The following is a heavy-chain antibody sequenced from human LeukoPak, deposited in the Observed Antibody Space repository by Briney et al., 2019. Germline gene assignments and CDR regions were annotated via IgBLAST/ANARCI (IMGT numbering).Heavy chain of an antibody. CDR2: INHSGST. CDR3: ARLVSGSYYYYYMDV. CDR1: GGSFSGYY. V-gene: IGHV4-34*01. D-gene: IGHD1-26*01. J-gene: IGHJ6*03. Sequence: ASETLSLTCTVYGGSFSGYYWSWIRQPPGKGLEWIGEINHSGSTNYNPSLKSRVTISVDTSKNQFSLKLSSVTAADTAVYYCARLVSGSYYYYYMDVWGKGTTVTVSS.